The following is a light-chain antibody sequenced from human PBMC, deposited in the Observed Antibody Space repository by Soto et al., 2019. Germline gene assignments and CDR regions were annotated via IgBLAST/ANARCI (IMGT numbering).Light chain of an antibody. J-gene: IGLJ1*01. CDR3: CSYTTSSTYV. CDR2: DVN. V-gene: IGLV2-14*03. Sequence: QSALTQPASVSGSPGQSIAISCTGTSSDVGGYNYVSWYQQHPGKAPKLMIYDVNNRPSGVSNRFSGSKSGNTASLTTSGLQAEDEADYYCCSYTTSSTYVFGTGTKVTVL. CDR1: SSDVGGYNY.